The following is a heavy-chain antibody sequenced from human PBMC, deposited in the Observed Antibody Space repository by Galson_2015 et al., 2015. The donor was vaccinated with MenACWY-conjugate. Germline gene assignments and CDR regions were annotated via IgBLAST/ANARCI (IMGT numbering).Heavy chain of an antibody. CDR1: GFTFSSYW. V-gene: IGHV3-7*03. CDR2: IKKDGSEK. CDR3: ARFASGTFYTMDY. J-gene: IGHJ4*02. D-gene: IGHD3-10*01. Sequence: SLRLSCAASGFTFSSYWMSWVRQPPGKGLEWVANIKKDGSEKSYVDSVKGRFTISRDNARNSLFLQMNSLRAEDTAVYYCARFASGTFYTMDYWGQGSLVTVSS.